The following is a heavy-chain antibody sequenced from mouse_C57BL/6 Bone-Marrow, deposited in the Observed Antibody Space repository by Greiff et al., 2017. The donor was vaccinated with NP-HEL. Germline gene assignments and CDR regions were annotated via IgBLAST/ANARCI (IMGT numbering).Heavy chain of an antibody. V-gene: IGHV2-3*01. Sequence: VKLVESGPGLVEPSQSLYITCTVSGFSLTSYGVSWVRQPQGKGLEWLGVIRGDGGTNYHYALISRLSISKDNNKSQVYLKLNSLQTDDTATYYCAKRSSPFAYWGQGTLVTVSA. J-gene: IGHJ3*01. D-gene: IGHD1-1*01. CDR2: IRGDGGT. CDR3: AKRSSPFAY. CDR1: GFSLTSYG.